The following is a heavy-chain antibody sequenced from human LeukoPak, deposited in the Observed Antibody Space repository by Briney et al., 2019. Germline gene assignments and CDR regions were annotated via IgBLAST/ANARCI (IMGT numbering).Heavy chain of an antibody. CDR2: INHSGST. J-gene: IGHJ4*02. CDR3: ARGGFYDSSGYYYNASDY. Sequence: SETLSLTCAVYGGSFSGYYWSWIRQPPGKGLEWIGEINHSGSTNYNPSLKSRVTISVDTSKNQFSLKLSSVTAADTAVYYCARGGFYDSSGYYYNASDYWGQGTLVTVSS. CDR1: GGSFSGYY. D-gene: IGHD3-22*01. V-gene: IGHV4-34*01.